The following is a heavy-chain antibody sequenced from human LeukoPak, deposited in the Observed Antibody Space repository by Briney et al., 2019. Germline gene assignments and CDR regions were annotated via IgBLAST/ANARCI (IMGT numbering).Heavy chain of an antibody. CDR2: IYPGDSDT. V-gene: IGHV5-51*01. CDR1: GYSFTSYW. D-gene: IGHD3-9*01. Sequence: GESLKISCKGSGYSFTSYWIGWVRQMPGKGLEWMGIIYPGDSDTRYSPSFQGQVTISADKSISTAYLQWSSLKASDTAMYYCARWSYYDILTGYYEGGGNDYWGQGTLVTVSS. CDR3: ARWSYYDILTGYYEGGGNDY. J-gene: IGHJ4*02.